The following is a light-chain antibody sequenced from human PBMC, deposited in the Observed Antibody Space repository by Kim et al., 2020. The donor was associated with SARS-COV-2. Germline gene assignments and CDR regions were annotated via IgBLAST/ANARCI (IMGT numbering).Light chain of an antibody. CDR3: QAWDTTDAV. J-gene: IGLJ1*01. Sequence: SYELTQPPSVSVSPGQTATITCSGDRLSDKSVSWYQQRPGQSPVLVLYQDTERPSAIPGRFSGSNSGNTAILTISETQTVDEADYFCQAWDTTDAVFGTG. V-gene: IGLV3-1*01. CDR2: QDT. CDR1: RLSDKS.